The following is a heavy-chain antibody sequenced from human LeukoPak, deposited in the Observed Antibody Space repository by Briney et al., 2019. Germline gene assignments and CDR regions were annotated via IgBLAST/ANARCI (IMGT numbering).Heavy chain of an antibody. D-gene: IGHD4-17*01. V-gene: IGHV3-23*01. CDR1: GFAFSGSA. Sequence: SGGSLRLSCSASGFAFSGSAMGWVRQAPGKGLEWVSSISGSGGNTYYADSVEGRFTISRDNSKNTLYLQMNSLRAEDTALYYCARGRGGDYVPSRFDYWGQGTLVTVSS. CDR2: ISGSGGNT. J-gene: IGHJ4*02. CDR3: ARGRGGDYVPSRFDY.